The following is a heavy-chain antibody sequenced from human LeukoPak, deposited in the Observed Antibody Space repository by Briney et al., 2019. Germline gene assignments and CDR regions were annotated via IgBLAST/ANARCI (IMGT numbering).Heavy chain of an antibody. CDR3: ARHDNDDDFDY. CDR1: GYTFIRYA. CDR2: INMYTANP. J-gene: IGHJ4*02. D-gene: IGHD3-16*01. V-gene: IGHV7-4-1*02. Sequence: ASVKVSCKASGYTFIRYAINWLRQVPGQGLEWMGWINMYTANPAYAQGFTERFVFSLDTPVSTAYLEISNLKAEDTAVYYCARHDNDDDFDYWGQGTLVTVSS.